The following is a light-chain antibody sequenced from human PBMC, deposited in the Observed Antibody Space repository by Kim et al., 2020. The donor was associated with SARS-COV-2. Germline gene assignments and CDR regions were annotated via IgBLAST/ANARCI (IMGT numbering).Light chain of an antibody. CDR2: WAS. CDR3: QQYYGSQRT. CDR1: QSVLYSSNNKNY. J-gene: IGKJ1*01. V-gene: IGKV4-1*01. Sequence: DIVMTQSPDSLAVSLGERATINCKSSQSVLYSSNNKNYLAWYQQKPGQPPKLLIYWASTRESGVPDRFSGSGSGTDFTLTISSLQAEDVAVYYCQQYYGSQRTFGQGTKVDIK.